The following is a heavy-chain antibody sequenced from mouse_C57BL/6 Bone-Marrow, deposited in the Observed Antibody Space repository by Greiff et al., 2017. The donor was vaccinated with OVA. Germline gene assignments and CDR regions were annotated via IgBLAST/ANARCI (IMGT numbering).Heavy chain of an antibody. CDR2: ISDGGSYT. J-gene: IGHJ1*03. Sequence: EVMLVESGGGLVKPGGSLKLSCAASGFTFSSYAMSWVRQTPEKRLEWVATISDGGSYTYYPDNVKGRFTISRDNAKNNLYLQKSHMKSEDTAMYYCAIDQGNYLYFDVWGTGTTVTVSS. V-gene: IGHV5-4*01. CDR1: GFTFSSYA. CDR3: AIDQGNYLYFDV. D-gene: IGHD2-1*01.